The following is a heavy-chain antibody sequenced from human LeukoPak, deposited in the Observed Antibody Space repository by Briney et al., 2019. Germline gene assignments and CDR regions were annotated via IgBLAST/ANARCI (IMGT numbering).Heavy chain of an antibody. D-gene: IGHD5-18*01. CDR2: INPNSGGT. CDR3: ARGRKYTSGYRVTELGSGYSDY. J-gene: IGHJ4*02. V-gene: IGHV1-2*02. Sequence: ASVKVSCKTSGYTFSGYYMHWVRQAPGQGLEWMGWINPNSGGTNYARKFQGRVTKTRDTSISTAYMELSRLRSDDTAVYYCARGRKYTSGYRVTELGSGYSDYWGQGTLVTVSS. CDR1: GYTFSGYY.